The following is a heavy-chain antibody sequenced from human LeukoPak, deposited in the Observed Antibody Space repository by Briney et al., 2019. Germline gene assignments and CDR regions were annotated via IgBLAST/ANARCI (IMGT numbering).Heavy chain of an antibody. CDR3: ARSRHNWNYVDWFDP. CDR1: GYTFTSYY. Sequence: ASVKVSCKTSGYTFTSYYMHWVRQAPGQGLEWMGIISPSGGSTSYAQKFQGRVTMTRDTSTSTAYMELRSLRSDDTAVYYCARSRHNWNYVDWFDPWGQGTLVTVSS. J-gene: IGHJ5*02. CDR2: ISPSGGST. V-gene: IGHV1-46*01. D-gene: IGHD1-7*01.